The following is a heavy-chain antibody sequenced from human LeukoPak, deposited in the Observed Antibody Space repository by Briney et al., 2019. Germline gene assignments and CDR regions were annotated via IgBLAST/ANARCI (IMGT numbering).Heavy chain of an antibody. CDR3: ARGWSPKPFDY. Sequence: SETLSLTCTVSGGSISSSRYYWSWIRQPPGKGLEWIGEINHSGSTNYNPSLKSRVTISVDTSKNQFSLKLSSVTAADTAVYYCARGWSPKPFDYWGQGTLVTVSS. CDR2: INHSGST. V-gene: IGHV4-39*07. CDR1: GGSISSSRYY. D-gene: IGHD6-13*01. J-gene: IGHJ4*02.